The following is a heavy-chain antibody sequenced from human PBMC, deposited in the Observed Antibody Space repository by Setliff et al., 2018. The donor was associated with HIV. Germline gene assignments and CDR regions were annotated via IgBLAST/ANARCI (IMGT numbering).Heavy chain of an antibody. V-gene: IGHV1-2*02. CDR1: AYTFTDYF. J-gene: IGHJ4*02. CDR2: INPKTAAT. CDR3: ARDLFGSWYTGSSGLAH. D-gene: IGHD2-2*02. Sequence: ASAKVSCKTSAYTFTDYFVHWVRLAPGQGPEWMGWINPKTAATQYPQDFQGRVTMTSDTSTTTVYMELTRLRSDDTAVYYCARDLFGSWYTGSSGLAHWGQGTLVTVSS.